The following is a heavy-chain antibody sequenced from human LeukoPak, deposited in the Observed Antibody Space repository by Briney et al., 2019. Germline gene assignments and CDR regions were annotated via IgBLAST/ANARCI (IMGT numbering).Heavy chain of an antibody. Sequence: GASVKVSCKASGYTFTSYGISWVRQAPGQGLEWMGWISAYNGNTNYAQKLQGRVTMTTDTSTSTAYMELRSLRSDDTAVYYCARDGRYITMVRGVIGPHYYYGMDVWGQGTTVTVSS. J-gene: IGHJ6*02. V-gene: IGHV1-18*01. CDR3: ARDGRYITMVRGVIGPHYYYGMDV. CDR1: GYTFTSYG. D-gene: IGHD3-10*01. CDR2: ISAYNGNT.